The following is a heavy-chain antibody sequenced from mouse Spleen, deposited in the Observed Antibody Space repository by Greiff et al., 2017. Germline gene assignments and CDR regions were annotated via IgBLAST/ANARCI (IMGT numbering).Heavy chain of an antibody. J-gene: IGHJ2*01. CDR2: ISDGGSYT. V-gene: IGHV5-4*02. Sequence: EVKLMESGGGLVKPGGSLKLSCAASGFTFSDYYMYWVRQTPEKRLEWVATISDGGSYTYYPDSVKGRFTISRDNAKNNLYLQMSSLKSEDTAMYYCARDIWGGGIDYWGQGTTLTVSS. CDR1: GFTFSDYY. CDR3: ARDIWGGGIDY. D-gene: IGHD4-1*01.